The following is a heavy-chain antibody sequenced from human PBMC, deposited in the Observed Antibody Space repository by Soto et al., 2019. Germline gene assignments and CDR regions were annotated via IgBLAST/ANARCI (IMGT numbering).Heavy chain of an antibody. Sequence: PSETLSLTCTVSGGSISSSSYYWGWIRQPPGKGLEWIGSIYYSGSTYYNPSLKSRVTISVDTSKNQFSLKLSSVTAADTAVYYCATDQGSSLFLFDYWGQGTLVTVSS. CDR2: IYYSGST. D-gene: IGHD6-6*01. J-gene: IGHJ4*02. V-gene: IGHV4-39*01. CDR1: GGSISSSSYY. CDR3: ATDQGSSLFLFDY.